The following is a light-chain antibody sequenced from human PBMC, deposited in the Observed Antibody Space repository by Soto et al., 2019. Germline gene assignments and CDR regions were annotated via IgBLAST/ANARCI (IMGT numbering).Light chain of an antibody. CDR1: QSISSTY. V-gene: IGKV3-20*01. J-gene: IGKJ1*01. Sequence: EIVLTQSPGTLSLSPGERATLSCRASQSISSTYFTWYQQKPGQAPRLLIYAASSRATGIPDRFSGSGSGTDFTLTISRLEPEDFAVYYCQQYGNSRTWTFGQGTKAEIQ. CDR2: AAS. CDR3: QQYGNSRTWT.